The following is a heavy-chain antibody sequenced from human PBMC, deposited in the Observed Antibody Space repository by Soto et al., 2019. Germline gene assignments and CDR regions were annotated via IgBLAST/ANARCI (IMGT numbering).Heavy chain of an antibody. CDR3: ARSRRYSAYYYYDMDV. CDR1: GGTFSSYA. V-gene: IGHV1-69*12. CDR2: IIPIFDTA. J-gene: IGHJ6*02. D-gene: IGHD2-15*01. Sequence: QVQLVQSGAEVKKPGSSVKVSCKASGGTFSSYAISWVRQAPGQGLEWMGGIIPIFDTANYAQKFQGRVTITADESTNTADMELSSLRSEDTAVYYCARSRRYSAYYYYDMDVWGQGTTVTVSS.